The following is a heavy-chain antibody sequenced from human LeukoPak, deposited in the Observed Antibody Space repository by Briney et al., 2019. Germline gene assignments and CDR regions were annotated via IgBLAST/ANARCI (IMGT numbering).Heavy chain of an antibody. D-gene: IGHD3-22*01. CDR2: ISYDGSNK. J-gene: IGHJ4*02. CDR3: AKDHGYDSSGYTDY. CDR1: GFTFSSYG. Sequence: GGSLRLSCAAPGFTFSSYGMHWVRQAPGKGLEWVAVISYDGSNKYYADSVKGRFTISRDNSKNTLYLQMNSLRAEDTAVYYCAKDHGYDSSGYTDYWGQGTLVTVSS. V-gene: IGHV3-30*18.